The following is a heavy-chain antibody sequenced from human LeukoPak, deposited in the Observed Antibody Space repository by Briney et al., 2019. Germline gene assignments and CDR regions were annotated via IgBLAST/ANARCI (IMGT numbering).Heavy chain of an antibody. D-gene: IGHD4-17*01. J-gene: IGHJ4*02. CDR3: ASYGVYTRWSYFDY. CDR2: IYYSGST. Sequence: KPSETLSLTCTVSGGSISSSSYYWGWIRQPPGKGLEWIGSIYYSGSTYYNPSLKSRVTISVDTSKNQFSLKLSSVTAADTAVYYCASYGVYTRWSYFDYWGQGTLVTVSS. V-gene: IGHV4-39*01. CDR1: GGSISSSSYY.